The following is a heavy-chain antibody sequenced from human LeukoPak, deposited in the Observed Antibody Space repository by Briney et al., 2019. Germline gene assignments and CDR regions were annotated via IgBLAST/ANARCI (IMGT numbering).Heavy chain of an antibody. CDR2: IKHDGSEK. CDR1: GFTFSRFW. CDR3: TRESDHSNYPGTFDH. D-gene: IGHD4-11*01. J-gene: IGHJ4*02. Sequence: GGSLRLSCAASGFTFSRFWMSWVRQAPGKGLEWVANIKHDGSEKYYVDSVKGRFTISRDNAKNSLYLQMNSLRAEDTAVYYCTRESDHSNYPGTFDHWGQGTRVTVSS. V-gene: IGHV3-7*01.